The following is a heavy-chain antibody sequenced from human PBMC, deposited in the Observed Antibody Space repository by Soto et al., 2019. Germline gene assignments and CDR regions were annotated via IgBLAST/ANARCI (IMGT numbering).Heavy chain of an antibody. Sequence: QVQLVESGGGVVQPGRSLRLSCAASGFTFSSYAMHWVRQAPGKGLGWVAVISYDGSNKYYADSVKGRFTISRDNSKNTLYLQMNSLRAEDTAVYYCARDGGYYYDSSGYFFTEWGQGTLVTVSS. V-gene: IGHV3-30-3*01. CDR2: ISYDGSNK. D-gene: IGHD3-22*01. CDR1: GFTFSSYA. J-gene: IGHJ4*02. CDR3: ARDGGYYYDSSGYFFTE.